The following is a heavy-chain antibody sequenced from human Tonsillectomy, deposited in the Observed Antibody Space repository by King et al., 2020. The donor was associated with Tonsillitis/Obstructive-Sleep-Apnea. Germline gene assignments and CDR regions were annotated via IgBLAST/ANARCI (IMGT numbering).Heavy chain of an antibody. J-gene: IGHJ3*02. CDR2: VYYSGNT. D-gene: IGHD1-7*01. V-gene: IGHV4-39*01. CDR1: GGSFNSNSYY. Sequence: QLQESGPGLVKPSETLSLTCTVSGGSFNSNSYYWGWIRQPPGKGLEWIGSVYYSGNTYYNPALKSRVTISVDPSKNQFSLKLSSVTAADTAVYYCARYNAVELRAFDIWGQGTMVTVSS. CDR3: ARYNAVELRAFDI.